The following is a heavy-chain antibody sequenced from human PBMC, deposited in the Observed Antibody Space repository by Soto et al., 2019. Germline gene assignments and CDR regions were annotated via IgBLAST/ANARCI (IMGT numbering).Heavy chain of an antibody. V-gene: IGHV3-72*01. D-gene: IGHD1-26*01. CDR3: ARDSGKGAYFDY. J-gene: IGHJ4*01. CDR1: GFTFSYHY. Sequence: EVQLVESGGGLVQPGGSQRLSCAASGFTFSYHYMDWVRQDPGKGLEWVGRIRNKANSYTTDYAASVKGRFTISRDDSKDSLYLQMNSLKTEDTAIYYCARDSGKGAYFDYWGHGTLATVSS. CDR2: IRNKANSYTT.